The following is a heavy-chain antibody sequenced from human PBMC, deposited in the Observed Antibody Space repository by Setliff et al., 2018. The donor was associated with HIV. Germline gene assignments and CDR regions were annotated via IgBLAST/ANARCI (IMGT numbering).Heavy chain of an antibody. CDR3: AKSPARYCSGGACLGPDH. CDR2: IYPGDSDT. Sequence: PGESLKISCKGSGYSFTTYWIGWVRQMPGKGLEWMGIIYPGDSDTRYSPSFQGQVTISADKSISTAYLQWSSLRAEDTAVYYCAKSPARYCSGGACLGPDHWGQGTLVTVSS. J-gene: IGHJ4*02. D-gene: IGHD2-15*01. V-gene: IGHV5-51*01. CDR1: GYSFTTYW.